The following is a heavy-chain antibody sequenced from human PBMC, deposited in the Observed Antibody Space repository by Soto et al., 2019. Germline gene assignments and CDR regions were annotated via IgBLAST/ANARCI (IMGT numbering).Heavy chain of an antibody. CDR3: ARLYYDYV. V-gene: IGHV3-48*02. CDR2: INSDSDNI. J-gene: IGHJ6*02. CDR1: GWTFGTYS. D-gene: IGHD3-3*01. Sequence: EMQLVESGGGLVQPGGSLRLSGAASGWTFGTYSMNWVRQAPGKGLEWIAYINSDSDNIMYADSVDGRFTISRDNPKNSLFLQMNSLPDEDTAVYYCARLYYDYVWGQGTTVTVSS.